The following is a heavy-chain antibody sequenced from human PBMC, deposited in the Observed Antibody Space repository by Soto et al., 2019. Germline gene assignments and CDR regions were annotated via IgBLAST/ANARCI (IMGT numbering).Heavy chain of an antibody. Sequence: SVKVSCKASGFTFSRQDMRWVRQGPGQGLEWMGGIIPIFGTPQYAEKFQDRVTITADESTSTAYMELSSLTSEDTAVYYCATNEGRDGDSLDYLGQGTLSIVS. D-gene: IGHD2-15*01. J-gene: IGHJ4*02. CDR1: GFTFSRQD. V-gene: IGHV1-69*13. CDR3: ATNEGRDGDSLDY. CDR2: IIPIFGTP.